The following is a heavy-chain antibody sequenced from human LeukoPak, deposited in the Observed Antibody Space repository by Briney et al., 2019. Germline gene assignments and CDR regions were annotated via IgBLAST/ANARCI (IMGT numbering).Heavy chain of an antibody. V-gene: IGHV3-23*01. CDR3: AKNQGQWLVPVDY. Sequence: PGGSLRLSCAASGFTFSNYAMSWVRQAPGKGLEWVLSMIGSGGNTYYADSVKGRFTISRDNSKNTLYLQMNNLRAEDTALYYCAKNQGQWLVPVDYWGQGTLVTVSS. D-gene: IGHD6-19*01. CDR2: MIGSGGNT. CDR1: GFTFSNYA. J-gene: IGHJ4*02.